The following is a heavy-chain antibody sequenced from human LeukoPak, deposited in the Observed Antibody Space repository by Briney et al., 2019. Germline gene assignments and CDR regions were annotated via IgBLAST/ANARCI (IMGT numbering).Heavy chain of an antibody. CDR3: ARGNMATIHLDY. J-gene: IGHJ4*02. V-gene: IGHV3-23*01. CDR1: GFTFSSYA. CDR2: ISGSGGST. Sequence: PGGSLRLSCAASGFTFSSYAMSWVRQAPGKGLEWVSAISGSGGSTYYADSVKGRFTISRDNSKNTLYLQMNSLRAEDTAVYYCARGNMATIHLDYWGQGTLVTVSS. D-gene: IGHD5-24*01.